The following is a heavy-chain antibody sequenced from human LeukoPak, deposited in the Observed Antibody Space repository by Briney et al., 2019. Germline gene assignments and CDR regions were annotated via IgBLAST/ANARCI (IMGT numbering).Heavy chain of an antibody. D-gene: IGHD3-9*01. Sequence: ASVKVSCKASGYTFTSYGISWVRQAPGHGLEWMGWISAYNGNTNYAQKLQGRVTMTTDASTSTAYMELRSLRSDDTAVYYCARVTLEYYDILTGYSYWFDPWGQGTLVTVSS. J-gene: IGHJ5*02. CDR2: ISAYNGNT. CDR1: GYTFTSYG. CDR3: ARVTLEYYDILTGYSYWFDP. V-gene: IGHV1-18*01.